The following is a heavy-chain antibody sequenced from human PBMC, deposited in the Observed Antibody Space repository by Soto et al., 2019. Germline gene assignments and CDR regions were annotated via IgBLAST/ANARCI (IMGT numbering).Heavy chain of an antibody. CDR2: IYYSGST. D-gene: IGHD3-3*01. CDR3: ASQDFWSGYSRSGSY. Sequence: SETLSLTCTVSGGSISSGGYYWSWIRQHPGKGLEWIGYIYYSGSTYYNPSLKSRVTISVDTSKNQFSLKLSSVAAADTAVYYCASQDFWSGYSRSGSYWGQGTLVTVSS. V-gene: IGHV4-31*03. CDR1: GGSISSGGYY. J-gene: IGHJ4*02.